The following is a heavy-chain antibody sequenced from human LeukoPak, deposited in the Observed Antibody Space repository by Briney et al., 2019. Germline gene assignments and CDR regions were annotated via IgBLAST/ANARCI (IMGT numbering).Heavy chain of an antibody. CDR3: AKDSNLGRIEY. Sequence: PGGSLRLSCAATGFTFTSYGMSWVRQAPGKGLEWVSGISSSGGSTFYADSVKGRFTISKDISENTLYLQMNSLRAEDTAVYFCAKDSNLGRIEYWGQGTLVTVSS. CDR2: ISSSGGST. V-gene: IGHV3-23*01. J-gene: IGHJ4*02. CDR1: GFTFTSYG.